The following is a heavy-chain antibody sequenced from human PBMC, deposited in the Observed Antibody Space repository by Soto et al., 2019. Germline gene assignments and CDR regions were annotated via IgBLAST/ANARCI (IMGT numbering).Heavy chain of an antibody. J-gene: IGHJ4*02. V-gene: IGHV3-66*01. CDR2: IYRGGDT. D-gene: IGHD1-1*01. CDR3: ASCHWNGPNDY. CDR1: GLTVSDNS. Sequence: EVQLEESGGGLVQPGGSLRLSCAASGLTVSDNSIRWVRHAPGKGLEWVSVIYRGGDTYYADSVKGRFTISRDNSKNTGYLQMNSLRDEDTAVYYCASCHWNGPNDYWGQGTLVTVSS.